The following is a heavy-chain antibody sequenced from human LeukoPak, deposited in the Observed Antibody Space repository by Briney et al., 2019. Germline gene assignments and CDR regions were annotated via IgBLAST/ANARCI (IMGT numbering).Heavy chain of an antibody. V-gene: IGHV3-30*03. Sequence: GGSLRLSCVVSGFTVNAYWMHWVRQAPGRGLDWVAVISNDGTTKYYADSVRGRFTISSDSSKHTVYLQMNSLRPEDTAVYYCARATGSGYDLGIYYFDYWGQGTLVTVSS. CDR2: ISNDGTTK. CDR1: GFTVNAYW. D-gene: IGHD5-12*01. J-gene: IGHJ4*02. CDR3: ARATGSGYDLGIYYFDY.